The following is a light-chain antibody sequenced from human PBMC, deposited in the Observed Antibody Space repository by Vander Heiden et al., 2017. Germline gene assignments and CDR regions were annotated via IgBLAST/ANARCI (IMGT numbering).Light chain of an antibody. CDR2: GAS. J-gene: IGKJ1*01. CDR1: QSVGSN. Sequence: EIVMTQSPATLSVSPGARATLSCRASQSVGSNLGWYQQKPGQAPRLLIYGASPRAHGIPAQFSGSGSCKKFILPLRSLQFEDFSVYYRQQYKYWPPLTFGQGNQVEVK. CDR3: QQYKYWPPLT. V-gene: IGKV3-15*01.